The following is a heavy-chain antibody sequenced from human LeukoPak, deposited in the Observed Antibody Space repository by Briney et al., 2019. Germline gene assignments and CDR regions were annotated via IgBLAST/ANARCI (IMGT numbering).Heavy chain of an antibody. CDR2: INPSGGST. V-gene: IGHV1-46*03. J-gene: IGHJ4*02. CDR3: ARDDIDYGSGSYMDY. CDR1: GYTFTSYY. Sequence: ASVKVSCKASGYTFTSYYMHWVRQAPGQGLEWMGIINPSGGSTSYAQKFQGRVTMTRDTSTSTVYMELSSLRSEDTAVYYCARDDIDYGSGSYMDYWGQGTLVTVPS. D-gene: IGHD3-10*01.